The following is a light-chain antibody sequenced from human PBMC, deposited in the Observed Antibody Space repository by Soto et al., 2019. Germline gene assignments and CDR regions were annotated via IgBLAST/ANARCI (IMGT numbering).Light chain of an antibody. J-gene: IGKJ5*01. Sequence: IVLPQSPGTLSLSPGERATLSCRASQSLSSGYLAWYHQRPGQAPRLLIYGASSRATGIPDRFSGSGSGTEFTLTISGLQSEDFALYFCQQYNNWPFSFGQGTRLEIK. CDR1: QSLSSGY. V-gene: IGKV3-20*01. CDR3: QQYNNWPFS. CDR2: GAS.